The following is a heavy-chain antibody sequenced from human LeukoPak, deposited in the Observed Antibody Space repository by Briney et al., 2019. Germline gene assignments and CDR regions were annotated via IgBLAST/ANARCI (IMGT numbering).Heavy chain of an antibody. CDR2: IYYSGST. D-gene: IGHD3-10*01. CDR1: GGSISSYY. J-gene: IGHJ4*02. V-gene: IGHV4-59*01. CDR3: ARSGSYDYYFDY. Sequence: SETLSLTCTVSGGSISSYYWSWIRQPPGKGLEWIGYIYYSGSTNYNPSLKSRVTISVDTSKNQFSLKLSSVTAADTAVYYCARSGSYDYYFDYWGQGTLVTVSS.